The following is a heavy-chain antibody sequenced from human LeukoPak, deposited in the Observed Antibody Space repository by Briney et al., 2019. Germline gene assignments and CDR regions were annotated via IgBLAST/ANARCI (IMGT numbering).Heavy chain of an antibody. Sequence: SGGSLRLSCAASGFTFSSYAMHWVRQAPGKGLEWVAVISYDGSNKYYADSVKGRFTISRDNSKNTLYLQMNSLRAEDTAVYYCARPYSSSLVLDYWGQGTLVTVSS. V-gene: IGHV3-30-3*01. J-gene: IGHJ4*02. CDR1: GFTFSSYA. D-gene: IGHD6-13*01. CDR2: ISYDGSNK. CDR3: ARPYSSSLVLDY.